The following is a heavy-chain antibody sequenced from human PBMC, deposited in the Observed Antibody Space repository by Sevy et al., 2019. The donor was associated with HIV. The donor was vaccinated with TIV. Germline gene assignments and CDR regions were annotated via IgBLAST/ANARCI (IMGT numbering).Heavy chain of an antibody. Sequence: ASVKVSCKASGGTFSSYAISWVRQAPGQGLEWMGGIIPIFGTANYAQTFQGRVTITADKSTSTAYMELSSLRSEDTAVYYCARGGNYYDSSVSSYYYYMDVWGKGTTVTVSS. V-gene: IGHV1-69*06. CDR1: GGTFSSYA. CDR3: ARGGNYYDSSVSSYYYYMDV. D-gene: IGHD3-22*01. CDR2: IIPIFGTA. J-gene: IGHJ6*03.